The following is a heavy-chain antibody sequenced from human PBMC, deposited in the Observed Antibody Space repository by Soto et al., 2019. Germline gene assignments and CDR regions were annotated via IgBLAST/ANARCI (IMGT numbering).Heavy chain of an antibody. CDR1: GYIFSNNY. CDR2: INSSSGST. V-gene: IGHV1-46*01. D-gene: IGHD2-2*02. J-gene: IGHJ5*02. Sequence: ASVKVSCKASGYIFSNNYIHWVRQAPGQGLEWMGIINSSSGSTTYAQKVQGRVTMTRDTSTSTVFMELRSLRSDDTAVYYCAREPLYGCTNTTCYNNWFDPWGQGTLVTVSS. CDR3: AREPLYGCTNTTCYNNWFDP.